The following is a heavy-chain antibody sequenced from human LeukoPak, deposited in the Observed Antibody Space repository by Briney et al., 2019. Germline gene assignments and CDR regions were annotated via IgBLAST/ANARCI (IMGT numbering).Heavy chain of an antibody. CDR3: ARQTGISHYYYGMDV. D-gene: IGHD1-14*01. J-gene: IGHJ6*02. CDR1: GGSISSSSYY. V-gene: IGHV4-39*01. CDR2: IYYSGST. Sequence: PSETLSLTCTVSGGSISSSSYYWGWIRQPPGKGLEWIGSIYYSGSTYYNPSLKSRVTISVDTSKNQFSLKLSSVTAADTAVYYCARQTGISHYYYGMDVWGQGTTVTVPS.